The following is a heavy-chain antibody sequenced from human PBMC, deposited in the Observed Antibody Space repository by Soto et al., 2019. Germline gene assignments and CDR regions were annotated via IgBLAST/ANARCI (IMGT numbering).Heavy chain of an antibody. CDR3: ARGIIVVAPYYYMDV. D-gene: IGHD2-2*01. V-gene: IGHV1-18*01. CDR1: GYPFSSYG. CDR2: ISGYNGNT. Sequence: ASVKVSCKASGYPFSSYGISWVRQAPGQGLEWMGWISGYNGNTQYAQKFRGRVTVTTDTPTSTAYMELRSLRPDDTAVYYCARGIIVVAPYYYMDVWAKGTTVPVSS. J-gene: IGHJ6*03.